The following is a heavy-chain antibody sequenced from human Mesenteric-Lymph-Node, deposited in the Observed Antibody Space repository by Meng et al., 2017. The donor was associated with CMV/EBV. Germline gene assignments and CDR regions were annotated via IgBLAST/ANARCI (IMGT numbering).Heavy chain of an antibody. CDR1: GFTLSSHA. CDR3: GRGGIGIAVAGAN. J-gene: IGHJ4*02. V-gene: IGHV3-30*04. D-gene: IGHD6-19*01. Sequence: GESLKISCAASGFTLSSHAIHWVRQAPGKGLEWVAVISSDGSNKYYGASVKGRFTISRDSSNQVVFLQMTGLRTEDTAVYHCGRGGIGIAVAGANWGQGTLVTVSS. CDR2: ISSDGSNK.